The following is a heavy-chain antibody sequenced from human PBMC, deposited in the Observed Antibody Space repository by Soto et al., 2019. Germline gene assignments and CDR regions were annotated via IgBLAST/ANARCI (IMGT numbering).Heavy chain of an antibody. CDR1: GFSFENYG. CDR3: AREVAGGSYF. V-gene: IGHV3-33*01. Sequence: QVQMVESGGGVVQPGRSLRLSCAASGFSFENYGMHWVRQAPGRGLEWVAIIWYDGSLQYYAAAVKGRFTISRDNSKNTLYLEMNSLRAEDTAVYYCAREVAGGSYFWGQGTLVTVSS. CDR2: IWYDGSLQ. J-gene: IGHJ4*02. D-gene: IGHD3-10*01.